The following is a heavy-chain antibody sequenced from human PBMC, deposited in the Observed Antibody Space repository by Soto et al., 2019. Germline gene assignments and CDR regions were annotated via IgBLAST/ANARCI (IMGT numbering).Heavy chain of an antibody. CDR2: ISSNSNYK. CDR1: GFTFSDYY. V-gene: IGHV3-11*06. CDR3: ARATGYYHTSGSDS. D-gene: IGHD3-22*01. Sequence: LRLSCAASGFTFSDYYMSWIRQAPGKGLEWISYISSNSNYKNHADSVRCRFTISRDNAKNSLYLQMNGLRAEDTAVYYCARATGYYHTSGSDSWGQGTLVTVSS. J-gene: IGHJ4*02.